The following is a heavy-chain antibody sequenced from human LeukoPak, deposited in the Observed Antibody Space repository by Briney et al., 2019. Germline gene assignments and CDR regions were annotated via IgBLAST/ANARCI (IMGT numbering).Heavy chain of an antibody. V-gene: IGHV1-69*06. CDR3: ARGPRITMVRGVIPNYYYYYMDV. Sequence: SVKVSCKASGGTFSSYAISWVGQAPGQGLEWMGGIIPIFGTANYAQKFQGRVTITADKSTSTAYMELSSLRSEDTAVYYCARGPRITMVRGVIPNYYYYYMDVWGKGTTVTVSS. J-gene: IGHJ6*03. D-gene: IGHD3-10*01. CDR2: IIPIFGTA. CDR1: GGTFSSYA.